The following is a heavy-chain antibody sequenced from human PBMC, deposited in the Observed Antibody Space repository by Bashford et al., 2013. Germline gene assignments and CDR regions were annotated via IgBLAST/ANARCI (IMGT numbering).Heavy chain of an antibody. J-gene: IGHJ5*02. CDR1: GDSVSSNTGA. Sequence: SQTLSLTCTISGDSVSSNTGAWNWIRQSPSRGLEWLGRTYYRSKWNHDYGASVNGRISLIADSSKNQFSLQLNFVTPDDTAIYYCARGLSTENRFGPWGQGILVTVSS. D-gene: IGHD1-14*01. V-gene: IGHV6-1*01. CDR2: TYYRSKWNH. CDR3: ARGLSTENRFGP.